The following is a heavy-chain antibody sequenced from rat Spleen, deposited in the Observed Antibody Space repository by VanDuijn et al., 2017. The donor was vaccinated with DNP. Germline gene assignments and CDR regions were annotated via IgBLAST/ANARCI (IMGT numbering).Heavy chain of an antibody. CDR1: GFTFSNYD. V-gene: IGHV5-22*01. CDR3: AGNYYDGSSYYPFAY. Sequence: EVQLVESGGGLVQPGRSLKLSCAASGFTFSNYDMAWVRQAPTKGLEWVASIRYDGGTAYYGDSVKGRFTISRDNAKSTLSLQMNSLRSEDTATYFCAGNYYDGSSYYPFAYWGQGTLVTVSS. D-gene: IGHD1-12*02. J-gene: IGHJ3*01. CDR2: IRYDGGTA.